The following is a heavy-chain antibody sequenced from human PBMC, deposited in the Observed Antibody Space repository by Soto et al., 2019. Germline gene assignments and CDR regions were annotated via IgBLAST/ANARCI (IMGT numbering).Heavy chain of an antibody. D-gene: IGHD3-9*01. CDR1: GFTFSSYG. CDR3: AKDVSPSYDVILTVNYYGMDV. CDR2: ISYDGSNK. Sequence: GGSLRLSCAASGFTFSSYGMHWVRQAPGKGLEWVAVISYDGSNKYYADSVEGRFTISRDNSKNTLYLQMNSLRAEDTAVYYCAKDVSPSYDVILTVNYYGMDVWGQGTTGTVSS. V-gene: IGHV3-30*18. J-gene: IGHJ6*02.